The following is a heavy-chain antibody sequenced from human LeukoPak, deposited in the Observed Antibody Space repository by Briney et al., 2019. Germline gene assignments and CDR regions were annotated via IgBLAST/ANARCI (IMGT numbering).Heavy chain of an antibody. V-gene: IGHV4-59*08. CDR1: GGSISSYY. D-gene: IGHD6-19*01. CDR2: IYYSGST. CDR3: ARGRVAVAGKAWDY. Sequence: PSETLSLTCTVSGGSISSYYWSWIRQPPGKGLEWIGYIYYSGSTNYNPSLKSRVTISVDTSKNQFSLKLSSVTAADTAVYYCARGRVAVAGKAWDYWGQGTLVTVSS. J-gene: IGHJ4*02.